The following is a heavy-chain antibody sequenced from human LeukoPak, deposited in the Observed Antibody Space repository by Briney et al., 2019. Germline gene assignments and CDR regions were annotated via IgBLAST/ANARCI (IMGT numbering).Heavy chain of an antibody. D-gene: IGHD5-18*01. J-gene: IGHJ4*02. CDR1: GYTFTTYD. V-gene: IGHV1-8*01. CDR2: MNPNSGNT. CDR3: AKNVRDTGTFGY. Sequence: ASVKVSCKASGYTFTTYDINWVRQATGQGLEWMGWMNPNSGNTGYAQRFQGRVTMTRDTSISTAYMELNSLTSEDTAVYYCAKNVRDTGTFGYWGQGTLVTVSP.